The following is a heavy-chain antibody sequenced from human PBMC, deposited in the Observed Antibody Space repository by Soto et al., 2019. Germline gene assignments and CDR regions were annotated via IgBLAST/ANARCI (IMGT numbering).Heavy chain of an antibody. CDR3: AHAGDYDLLTFDH. J-gene: IGHJ4*02. D-gene: IGHD4-17*01. CDR1: GFSLTTYDMG. CDR2: IYWDDDK. V-gene: IGHV2-5*02. Sequence: QITLKESGPTLVRPAQTLTLTCAFCGFSLTTYDMGVAWIRQPPGKALEWLALIYWDDDKRYSPSLKDRLAISKDTSRNQVVLTITNMDPGDTATYFCAHAGDYDLLTFDHWGPGTLVTVSS.